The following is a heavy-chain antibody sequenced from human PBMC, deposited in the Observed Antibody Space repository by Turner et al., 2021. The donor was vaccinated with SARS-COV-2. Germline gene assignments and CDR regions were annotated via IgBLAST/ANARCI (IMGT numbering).Heavy chain of an antibody. V-gene: IGHV3-33*01. CDR3: ARDTGTAMVVPNWYFDL. CDR1: GFTFSSYG. Sequence: QVHLVESGGGVVQPGRSLRLSCAASGFTFSSYGMDWVRKAPGKGLEWVAVIWYDGSNKYYADSVKGRFTISRDNSKNTLYLQMNSLRAEDTAVYYCARDTGTAMVVPNWYFDLWGRGTLVTVSS. CDR2: IWYDGSNK. D-gene: IGHD5-18*01. J-gene: IGHJ2*01.